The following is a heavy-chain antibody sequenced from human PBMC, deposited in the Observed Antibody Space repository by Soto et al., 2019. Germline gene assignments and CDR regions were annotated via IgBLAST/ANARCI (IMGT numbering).Heavy chain of an antibody. V-gene: IGHV3-9*01. J-gene: IGHJ4*02. CDR2: ISWNSGSI. D-gene: IGHD3-9*01. Sequence: GGSLRLSCAASGFTFDDYAMHWVRQAPGKGLEWVSGISWNSGSIGYADSVKGRFTISRDNAKNSLYLQMNSLRAEDTALYYCAKGSHPVLYDILTGDNFDYWGQGTLVTVSS. CDR3: AKGSHPVLYDILTGDNFDY. CDR1: GFTFDDYA.